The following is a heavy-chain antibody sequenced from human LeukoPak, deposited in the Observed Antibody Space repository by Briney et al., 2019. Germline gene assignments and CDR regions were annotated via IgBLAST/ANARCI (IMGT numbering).Heavy chain of an antibody. Sequence: GGSLRLSCAASGFTFSTYWMHWVRQAPGKGLEWVAFIRYDGSNKYYADSVKGRFTIFRDNSKNTLYLQMNSLRAEDTAVYYCARGGDTAMVAYYYYYGMDVWGQGTTVTVSS. CDR3: ARGGDTAMVAYYYYYGMDV. CDR2: IRYDGSNK. D-gene: IGHD5-18*01. J-gene: IGHJ6*02. V-gene: IGHV3-30*02. CDR1: GFTFSTYW.